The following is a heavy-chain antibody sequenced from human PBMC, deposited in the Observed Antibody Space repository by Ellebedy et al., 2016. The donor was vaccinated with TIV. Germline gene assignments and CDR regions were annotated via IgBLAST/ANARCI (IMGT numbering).Heavy chain of an antibody. CDR1: GFTFSSYS. D-gene: IGHD3-22*01. CDR3: AKGRGGGSDSSAPRYYFDY. V-gene: IGHV3-21*04. CDR2: ISSSSSYI. Sequence: GESLKISCAASGFTFSSYSMNWVRQAPGMGLEWISSISSSSSYIYYADSVKGRFTISRDNAKNSLYLQMNSLRAEDTAVYYCAKGRGGGSDSSAPRYYFDYWGLGTLVTVSS. J-gene: IGHJ4*02.